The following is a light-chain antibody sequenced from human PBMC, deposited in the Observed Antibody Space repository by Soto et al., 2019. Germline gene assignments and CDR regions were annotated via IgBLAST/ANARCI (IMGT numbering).Light chain of an antibody. CDR1: QHVSNN. J-gene: IGKJ4*01. CDR3: QQYYNWPPLT. V-gene: IGKV3-15*01. CDR2: GAS. Sequence: EIVMTQSPATLSVSPGERATLSCRASQHVSNNLVWYQQKPGQGPRLLIYGASTRAPGIPARFSGNGSGTEFTLTISSLQSEDFALYYCQQYYNWPPLTFGGGTKVEIK.